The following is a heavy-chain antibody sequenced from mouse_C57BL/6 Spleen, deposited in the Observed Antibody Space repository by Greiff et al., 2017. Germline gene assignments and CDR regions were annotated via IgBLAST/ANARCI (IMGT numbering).Heavy chain of an antibody. CDR2: IDPETGGT. D-gene: IGHD4-1*01. CDR3: TRKLVDY. CDR1: GYTFTDYE. J-gene: IGHJ2*01. Sequence: QVHVKQSGAELVRPGASVTLSCKASGYTFTDYEMHWVKQTPVHGLEWIGAIDPETGGTAYNQKFKGKAILTADKSSSTAYMELRSLTSEDSAVYYCTRKLVDYWGQGTTLTVSS. V-gene: IGHV1-15*01.